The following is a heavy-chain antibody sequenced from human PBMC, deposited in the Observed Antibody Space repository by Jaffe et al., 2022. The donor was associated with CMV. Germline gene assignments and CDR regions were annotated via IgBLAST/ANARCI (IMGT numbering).Heavy chain of an antibody. D-gene: IGHD5-12*01. Sequence: EVQLVESGGGLVKPGGSLRLSCAASGFTFSNAWMSWVRQAPGKGLEWVGRIKSKTDGGTTDYAAPVKGRFTISRDDSKNTLYLQMNSLKTEDTAVYYCTTERGGGGYDSPDYYYGMDVWGQGTTVTVSS. J-gene: IGHJ6*02. CDR2: IKSKTDGGTT. CDR1: GFTFSNAW. CDR3: TTERGGGGYDSPDYYYGMDV. V-gene: IGHV3-15*01.